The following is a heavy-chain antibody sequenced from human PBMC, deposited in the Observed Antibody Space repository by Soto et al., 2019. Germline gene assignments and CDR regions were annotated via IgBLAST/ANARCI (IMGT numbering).Heavy chain of an antibody. D-gene: IGHD2-21*01. CDR3: ARDRAVADDY. J-gene: IGHJ4*02. CDR2: IWYDGSNK. CDR1: GFTFSSYG. V-gene: IGHV3-33*01. Sequence: QVQLVESGGGVVQPGRSLRLSCAASGFTFSSYGMHWVRQAPGKGLEWVAVIWYDGSNKYYADSVKGRFTISRDNSKNTLYLQMNSLRAEDTAVYYGARDRAVADDYWGQGTLVTVSS.